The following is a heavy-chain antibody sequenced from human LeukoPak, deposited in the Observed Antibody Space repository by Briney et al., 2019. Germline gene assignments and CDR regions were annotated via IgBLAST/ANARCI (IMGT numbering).Heavy chain of an antibody. V-gene: IGHV3-20*04. Sequence: PGGSLRLSCAASGFTFDDYGMSWVRQAPGKGLEWVSGINWNGGSTGYADSVKGRFTISRDNAKNSLYLQMNSLRAEDTAVYYCARWGSSGYRAWGAFDIWGQGTMVTVSS. CDR3: ARWGSSGYRAWGAFDI. J-gene: IGHJ3*02. D-gene: IGHD3-22*01. CDR2: INWNGGST. CDR1: GFTFDDYG.